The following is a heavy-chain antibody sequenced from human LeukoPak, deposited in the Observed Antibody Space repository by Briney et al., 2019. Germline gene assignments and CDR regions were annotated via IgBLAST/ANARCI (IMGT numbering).Heavy chain of an antibody. D-gene: IGHD3-16*01. CDR1: GFTFSSYW. CDR3: ARLRSYDYYNGMDV. J-gene: IGHJ6*02. Sequence: GGSLRLSCAASGFTFSSYWMSWVRRGPGKGLESVANIKQDGSEKYYVDSVKGRFTISRDNAKNSLYLQMNSLRAEDTAVYYCARLRSYDYYNGMDVWGQGTTVTVSS. CDR2: IKQDGSEK. V-gene: IGHV3-7*01.